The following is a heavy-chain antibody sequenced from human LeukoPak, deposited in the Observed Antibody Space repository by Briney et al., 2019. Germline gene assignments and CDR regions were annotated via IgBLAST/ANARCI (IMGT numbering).Heavy chain of an antibody. V-gene: IGHV1-2*02. CDR2: INPNSGGT. CDR1: GYTFTGYY. J-gene: IGHJ5*02. CDR3: ARDRQEGYPSNWFDP. Sequence: ASVKVSCKASGYTFTGYYMHWVRQAPGQGLEWMGWINPNSGGTNYAQKFQGRVTMTRDTSISTAYMELSRLRSDDTAAYYCARDRQEGYPSNWFDPWGQGTLVTVSS. D-gene: IGHD6-13*01.